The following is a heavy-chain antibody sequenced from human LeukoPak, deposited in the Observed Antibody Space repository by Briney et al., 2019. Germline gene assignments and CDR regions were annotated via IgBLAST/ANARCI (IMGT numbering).Heavy chain of an antibody. J-gene: IGHJ4*02. CDR3: TRSVDY. CDR2: ISGDGSTI. Sequence: GGSLRLSCAASGFTFSNYVMNWVRQVPGKGLVWVSRISGDGSTIDYADSVRARFTISRDNAKNTVYLQMNSLRAEDTAVYYCTRSVDYWGQGTLVTVSS. CDR1: GFTFSNYV. V-gene: IGHV3-74*01.